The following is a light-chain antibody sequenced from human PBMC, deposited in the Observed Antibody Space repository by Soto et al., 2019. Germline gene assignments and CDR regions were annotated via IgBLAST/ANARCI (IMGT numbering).Light chain of an antibody. CDR3: QQSSTYFT. CDR1: QGLNSN. V-gene: IGKV1-9*01. Sequence: IQLTQSPSSLSASVGDRVTITCRASQGLNSNLAWYQQKPGKAPKLLMYAASTLQKGVPPRFSGNGSGTDFTLTISSLQPEDFATYYCQQSSTYFTFGPGTKV. J-gene: IGKJ3*01. CDR2: AAS.